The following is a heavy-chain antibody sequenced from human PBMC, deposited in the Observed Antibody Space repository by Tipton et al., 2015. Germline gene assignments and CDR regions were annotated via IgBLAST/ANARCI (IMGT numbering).Heavy chain of an antibody. CDR1: GGSFSDYY. Sequence: GLVKPSETLSLTCAVYGGSFSDYYWGWIRQPPGKGLEWIGSISHSGNTYYNPSLKSRVTMSRDTSKNQFSLKLTSVTAADTAVYYCACQDYDSLTRDYQTVDYWGQGTLVTVSS. CDR2: ISHSGNT. CDR3: ACQDYDSLTRDYQTVDY. V-gene: IGHV4-38-2*01. J-gene: IGHJ4*02. D-gene: IGHD3-9*01.